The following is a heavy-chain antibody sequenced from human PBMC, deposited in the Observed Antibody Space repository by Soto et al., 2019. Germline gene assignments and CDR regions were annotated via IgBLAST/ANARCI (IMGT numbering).Heavy chain of an antibody. CDR2: ISATGGST. Sequence: GASVKVSCKASGYTFTGYYMHWVRQAPGKGLEWVATISATGGSTYYADSVKGRFTISRDNSKNTLYLQMNGLRVEDTAVYYCAKDRLAGNFDYWGQGTQVTVSS. CDR1: GYTFTGYY. J-gene: IGHJ4*02. V-gene: IGHV3-23*01. CDR3: AKDRLAGNFDY.